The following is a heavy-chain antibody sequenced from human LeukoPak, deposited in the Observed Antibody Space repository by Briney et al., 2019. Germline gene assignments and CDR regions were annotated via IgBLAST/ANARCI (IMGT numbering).Heavy chain of an antibody. CDR2: ISSRSSTM. Sequence: GGSLRLSCAASGFNFSSYSMNWVRQAPGKGLEWISYISSRSSTMYYAASVKGRFTISRDNAKNSLYPQMNSLRGEDTDVYYCARDGEQQRGDWGQGTLVTVAS. J-gene: IGHJ4*02. CDR3: ARDGEQQRGD. V-gene: IGHV3-48*01. D-gene: IGHD6-13*01. CDR1: GFNFSSYS.